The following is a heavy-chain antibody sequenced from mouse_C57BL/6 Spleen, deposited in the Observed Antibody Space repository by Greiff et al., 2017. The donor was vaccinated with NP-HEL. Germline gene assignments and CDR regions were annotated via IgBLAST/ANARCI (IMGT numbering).Heavy chain of an antibody. J-gene: IGHJ4*01. CDR2: ISSGSSTI. Sequence: EVKVVESGGGLVKPGGSLKLSCAASGFTFSDYGMHWVRQAPEKGLEWVAYISSGSSTIYYADTVKGRFTISRDNAKKTLFLQMASLRSEDTAMYYCASSYAMDYWGQGTSVTVSS. CDR1: GFTFSDYG. V-gene: IGHV5-17*01. CDR3: ASSYAMDY.